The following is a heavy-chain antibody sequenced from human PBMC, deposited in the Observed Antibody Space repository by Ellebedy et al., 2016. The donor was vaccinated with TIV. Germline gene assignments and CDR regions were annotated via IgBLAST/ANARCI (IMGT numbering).Heavy chain of an antibody. CDR3: AKDGVAVAGRLPADY. V-gene: IGHV3-30*18. D-gene: IGHD6-19*01. CDR2: ISYDGSNK. Sequence: GESLKISXAASGFTFSSYGIHWVRQAPGKGLEWVAVISYDGSNKYYADSVKGRFTISRDNSKNTLYLQMNSLRAEDTAVYYCAKDGVAVAGRLPADYWGQGTLVTVSS. CDR1: GFTFSSYG. J-gene: IGHJ4*02.